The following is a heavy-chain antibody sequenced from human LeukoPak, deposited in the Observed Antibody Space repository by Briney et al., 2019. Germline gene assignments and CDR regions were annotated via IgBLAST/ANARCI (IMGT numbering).Heavy chain of an antibody. J-gene: IGHJ3*02. V-gene: IGHV1-69*06. CDR2: IMPMLGTA. CDR1: GGTFSSYD. D-gene: IGHD2-15*01. CDR3: ARVALYCSGGSCYGKRYDAFDI. Sequence: ASVKVSCKASGGTFSSYDISWVRQAPGQGLEWMGGIMPMLGTANYAQKFQGRVTITADKSTSTAYMELSRLRSDDTAVYYCARVALYCSGGSCYGKRYDAFDIWGQGTMVTVSS.